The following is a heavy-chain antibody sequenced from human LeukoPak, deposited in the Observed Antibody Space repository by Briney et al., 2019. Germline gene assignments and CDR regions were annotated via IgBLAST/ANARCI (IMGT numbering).Heavy chain of an antibody. J-gene: IGHJ3*02. D-gene: IGHD3-10*01. CDR2: ISYHGSNK. CDR3: ARARYYYDAFDI. Sequence: GGSLRLSCAASGFTFSSYAMHWVRQAPGKGLEWVAVISYHGSNKYYADSVKGRFTISRDNSKNTLYLQMNSLRAEDTAVYYCARARYYYDAFDIWGQGTMVTVSS. CDR1: GFTFSSYA. V-gene: IGHV3-30*04.